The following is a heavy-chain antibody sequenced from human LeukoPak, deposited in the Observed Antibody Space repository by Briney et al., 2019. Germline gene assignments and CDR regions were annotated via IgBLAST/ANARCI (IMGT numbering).Heavy chain of an antibody. Sequence: SETLSLTCSVSGGSISSYYWTWIRQPPGKGLEWIGYRYYSGSTTYNPSLKGRVTISVDTSKSQFSLKLISVTAADTAIYYCARVRGDFETDWGQGTLVTVSS. V-gene: IGHV4-59*01. CDR1: GGSISSYY. D-gene: IGHD3-16*01. CDR2: RYYSGST. J-gene: IGHJ1*01. CDR3: ARVRGDFETD.